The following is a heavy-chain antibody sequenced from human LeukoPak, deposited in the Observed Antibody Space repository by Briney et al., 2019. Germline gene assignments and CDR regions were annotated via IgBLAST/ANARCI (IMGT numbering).Heavy chain of an antibody. CDR1: GFTFSSYA. CDR3: ARSRIVVVTNGDLQH. Sequence: GGSLRLSCAASGFTFSSYAMHWVRQAPGKGLEWVAVISYDGSNKYYADSVKGRFTISRDNSKNTLYLQMNSLRAEDTAVYYCARSRIVVVTNGDLQHWGQGTLVTVSS. CDR2: ISYDGSNK. J-gene: IGHJ1*01. V-gene: IGHV3-30-3*01. D-gene: IGHD2-21*02.